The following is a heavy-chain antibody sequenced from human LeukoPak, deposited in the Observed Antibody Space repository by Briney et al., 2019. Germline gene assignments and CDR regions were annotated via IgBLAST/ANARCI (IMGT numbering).Heavy chain of an antibody. D-gene: IGHD3/OR15-3a*01. CDR3: ARFNKYESDDLPPVDDHHFDF. CDR2: IDPDGGET. J-gene: IGHJ4*02. V-gene: IGHV3-7*03. Sequence: GGSLRVSCAASGFPFSCYGMSWVRQAPGQGLESVANIDPDGGETYYVDAVQGRFTISRDNSKNSLDMEMNSLRAEHTAVYYCARFNKYESDDLPPVDDHHFDFWGQGVMVIVSS. CDR1: GFPFSCYG.